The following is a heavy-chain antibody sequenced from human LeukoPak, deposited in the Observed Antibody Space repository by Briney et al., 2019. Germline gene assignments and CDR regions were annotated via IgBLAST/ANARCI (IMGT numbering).Heavy chain of an antibody. CDR2: ISSSGSTI. Sequence: GGSLRLSCAASGFTLSSYEMNWVRQAPGKGLEWVSYISSSGSTIYYADSVKGRFTISRDNPKNSLYLQMNSLRAEDTAVYYCARSLLVVVAAWRVVGYGMDVWGQGTTVTVSS. CDR3: ARSLLVVVAAWRVVGYGMDV. J-gene: IGHJ6*02. D-gene: IGHD2-15*01. V-gene: IGHV3-48*03. CDR1: GFTLSSYE.